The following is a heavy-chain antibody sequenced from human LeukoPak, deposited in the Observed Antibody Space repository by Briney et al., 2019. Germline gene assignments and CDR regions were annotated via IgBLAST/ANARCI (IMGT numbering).Heavy chain of an antibody. J-gene: IGHJ4*02. CDR2: IKSKTDGGTT. CDR3: TTGITMVRGVIHLIDY. CDR1: GFTFSNAW. Sequence: GGPLRLFCAASGFTFSNAWMSWVRQAPGKGLEWVGRIKSKTDGGTTDYAAPVKGRFTISRDDSKNTLYLQMNSLKTEDTAVYYCTTGITMVRGVIHLIDYWGQGTLVNVSS. V-gene: IGHV3-15*01. D-gene: IGHD3-10*01.